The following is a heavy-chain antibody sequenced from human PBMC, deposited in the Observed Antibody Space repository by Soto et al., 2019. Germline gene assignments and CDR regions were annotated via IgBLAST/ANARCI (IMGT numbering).Heavy chain of an antibody. J-gene: IGHJ3*02. D-gene: IGHD2-15*01. CDR3: ARGYCRGTTCKSKERVGGFDPMDI. CDR1: GFTFSSFG. V-gene: IGHV3-30*03. Sequence: GGSLRLSCAASGFTFSSFGMHWVRQAPGKGLEWVAVISNDGSDKDCADSVKGRFTVSRDNSKNKLYLQMNSLRTEDTALFYCARGYCRGTTCKSKERVGGFDPMDIWGQGTLVTVSS. CDR2: ISNDGSDK.